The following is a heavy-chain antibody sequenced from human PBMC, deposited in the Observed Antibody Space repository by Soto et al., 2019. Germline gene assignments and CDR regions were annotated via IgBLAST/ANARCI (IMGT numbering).Heavy chain of an antibody. D-gene: IGHD3-10*01. J-gene: IGHJ6*04. CDR1: GFTVSSNY. CDR3: ARDQRPYSGSYYNLGPLLDV. V-gene: IGHV3-66*01. Sequence: EVQLVESGGGLVQPGGSLRLSCAASGFTVSSNYMSWVRQAPGKGLEWVSVIYSGGSTYYADSVKGRFTISRDNSKNTLYLQMNSLRAEDTAVYYCARDQRPYSGSYYNLGPLLDVWGKGTTVTVSS. CDR2: IYSGGST.